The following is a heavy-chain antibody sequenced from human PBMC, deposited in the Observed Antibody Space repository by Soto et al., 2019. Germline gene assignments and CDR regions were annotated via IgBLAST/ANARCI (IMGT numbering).Heavy chain of an antibody. V-gene: IGHV1-3*01. J-gene: IGHJ4*02. D-gene: IGHD1-26*01. CDR1: GYTFTNFV. Sequence: QVQLVQSGAEVKKPRASVKVSCKASGYTFTNFVIQWVRQAPGQRLEWLGWINPANGNTQYSQTLQGRVTITSDTSASTVYMELSSLRSGDTADYYCAREYRHNGNYSVSYWGQGTLVTVSS. CDR2: INPANGNT. CDR3: AREYRHNGNYSVSY.